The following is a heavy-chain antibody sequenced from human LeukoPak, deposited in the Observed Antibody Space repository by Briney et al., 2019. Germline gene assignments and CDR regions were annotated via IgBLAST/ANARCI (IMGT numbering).Heavy chain of an antibody. D-gene: IGHD1-26*01. CDR2: ITTSSTYT. CDR3: ARDPYSGSYGDSYYYHMDV. J-gene: IGHJ6*03. CDR1: GFSFSSYN. V-gene: IGHV3-21*01. Sequence: GGSLRLSCAASGFSFSSYNMNWLRQAPGKGLEWFSSITTSSTYTFYADSVKGRFTISRDNAKNSLYLQMNSLRAEDTAVYYCARDPYSGSYGDSYYYHMDVWGKGTTVTISS.